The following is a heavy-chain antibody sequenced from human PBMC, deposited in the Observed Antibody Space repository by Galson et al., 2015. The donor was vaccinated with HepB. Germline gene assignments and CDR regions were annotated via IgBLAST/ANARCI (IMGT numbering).Heavy chain of an antibody. J-gene: IGHJ6*03. V-gene: IGHV3-21*01. D-gene: IGHD3-9*01. CDR3: ARGGDWAYDILTGYHYYYYYYMDV. CDR2: ISSSSSYI. CDR1: GFTFSSYS. Sequence: SLRLSCAASGFTFSSYSMNWVRQAPGKGLEWVSSISSSSSYIYYADSVKGRFTISRDNAKNSLYLQMNSLRAEDTAVYYCARGGDWAYDILTGYHYYYYYYMDVWGKGTTVTVSS.